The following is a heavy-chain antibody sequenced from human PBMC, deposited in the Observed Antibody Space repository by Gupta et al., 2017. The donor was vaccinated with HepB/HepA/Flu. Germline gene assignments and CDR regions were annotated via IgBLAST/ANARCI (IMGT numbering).Heavy chain of an antibody. Sequence: EVQLLESGGGSVQPGGSLRLSCAASGFTFSNLDMSWGRQVSGKGLEWVSSIIGYTGTAFYAESVKGRFTISRDNSKDTLYLQMNSLTAEDTAVYLCAKGSSFDNWGPGTLVTVSS. J-gene: IGHJ4*02. CDR1: GFTFSNLD. CDR3: AKGSSFDN. V-gene: IGHV3-23*01. CDR2: IIGYTGTA.